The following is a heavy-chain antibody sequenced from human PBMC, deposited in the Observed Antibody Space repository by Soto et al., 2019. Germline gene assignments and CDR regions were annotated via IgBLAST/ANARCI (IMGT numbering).Heavy chain of an antibody. CDR2: IYSGTT. V-gene: IGHV4-30-2*01. D-gene: IGHD2-15*01. CDR1: GVSISSGGYC. J-gene: IGHJ4*02. Sequence: SETLSLTCAFRGVSISSGGYCCIFIRQPPGKGLEWICYIYSGTTHYSPSVKSRVTISMDRSKNQVSLSLKSVTAADTAVYYCAREDSGAFFDFWGQRPLVPVSS. CDR3: AREDSGAFFDF.